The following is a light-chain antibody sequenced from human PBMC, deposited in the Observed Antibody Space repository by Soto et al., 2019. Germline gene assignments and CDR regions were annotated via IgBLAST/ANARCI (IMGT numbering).Light chain of an antibody. CDR1: QGISNY. Sequence: DIQMTQSPSSLSASVGDXVTITCRASQGISNYLAWYQQKPGKVPKLLIYAASTLQSGVPSRLSGSGSGTDFTLTISSQQPEDVATYYCQKYNSAPRTFGQGTK. CDR3: QKYNSAPRT. V-gene: IGKV1-27*01. J-gene: IGKJ1*01. CDR2: AAS.